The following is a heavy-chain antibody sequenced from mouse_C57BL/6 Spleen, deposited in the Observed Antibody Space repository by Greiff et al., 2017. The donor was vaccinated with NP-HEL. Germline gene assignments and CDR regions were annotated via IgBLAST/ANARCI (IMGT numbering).Heavy chain of an antibody. CDR1: GFSLTSYG. Sequence: VQLQQSGPGLVQPSQSLSITCTVSGFSLTSYGVHWVRQPPGKGLEWLGVIWSGGSTDYNAAFISRLSISKDNSKSQVFFKMNSLQADDTAIYYCAKPGRGYFDVWGTGTTVTVSS. CDR3: AKPGRGYFDV. D-gene: IGHD4-1*01. CDR2: IWSGGST. V-gene: IGHV2-4*01. J-gene: IGHJ1*03.